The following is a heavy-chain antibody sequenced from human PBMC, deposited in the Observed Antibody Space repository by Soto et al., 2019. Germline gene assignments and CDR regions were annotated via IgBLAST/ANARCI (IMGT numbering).Heavy chain of an antibody. Sequence: GGSLRLSCAASGFTFSSYWMSWVRQAPGKGLEWVANIKQDGSEKYYVDSVKGRFTISRDNAKNSLYLQMNSLRAEDTAVYYCARDGYCSGGSCYNAYWGQGTLVTVSS. CDR1: GFTFSSYW. CDR2: IKQDGSEK. J-gene: IGHJ4*02. CDR3: ARDGYCSGGSCYNAY. V-gene: IGHV3-7*01. D-gene: IGHD2-15*01.